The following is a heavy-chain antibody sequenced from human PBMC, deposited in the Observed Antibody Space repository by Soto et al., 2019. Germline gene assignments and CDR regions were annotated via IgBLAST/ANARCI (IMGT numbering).Heavy chain of an antibody. V-gene: IGHV3-15*01. CDR3: TTDLPLYSGYDYAQIDY. CDR2: IKSKTDGGTT. D-gene: IGHD5-12*01. CDR1: GFIFSTYS. J-gene: IGHJ4*02. Sequence: PGGSLRLSCAASGFIFSTYSMNWVRQGPGKGLEWVGRIKSKTDGGTTDYAAPVKGRFTISRDDSKNTLYLQMNSLKTEDTAVYYCTTDLPLYSGYDYAQIDYWGQGTLVTVSS.